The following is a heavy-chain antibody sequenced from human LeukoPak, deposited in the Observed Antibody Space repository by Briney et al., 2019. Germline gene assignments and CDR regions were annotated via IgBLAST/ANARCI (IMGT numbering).Heavy chain of an antibody. J-gene: IGHJ2*01. V-gene: IGHV5-51*01. CDR3: ARFSHPGYSYGPLWYFDL. D-gene: IGHD5-18*01. Sequence: GESLKISCKGSGYSFTSYWIGWVRQMPGKGLEWMGIIYPGDSDTRYSPSFQGQVTISADKSISTAYLQWSSLKASDTAMYYCARFSHPGYSYGPLWYFDLWGRGTLVTVSS. CDR2: IYPGDSDT. CDR1: GYSFTSYW.